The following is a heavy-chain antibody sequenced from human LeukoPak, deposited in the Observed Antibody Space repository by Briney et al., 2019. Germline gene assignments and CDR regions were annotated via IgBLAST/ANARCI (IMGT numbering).Heavy chain of an antibody. CDR3: AGGLYYFDY. CDR1: GFTLSNYG. Sequence: GGSLRLSCAAPGFTLSNYGMPSVRQAPAKGLEWVALISYDGKNKYYADSVKGRFTISRDNSKNTLYLQMNTLRAEDTAVYYCAGGLYYFDYCGQGTVVTVSS. CDR2: ISYDGKNK. V-gene: IGHV3-30*03. D-gene: IGHD6-25*01. J-gene: IGHJ4*02.